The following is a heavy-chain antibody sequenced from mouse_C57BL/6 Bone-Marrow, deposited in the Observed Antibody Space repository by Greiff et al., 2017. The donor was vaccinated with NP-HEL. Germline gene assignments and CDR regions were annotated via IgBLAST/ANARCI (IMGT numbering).Heavy chain of an antibody. CDR2: IHPNSGST. J-gene: IGHJ3*01. CDR1: GYTFTSYW. V-gene: IGHV1-64*01. CDR3: ARNDGSSYRFAY. Sequence: QVQLQQPGAELVKPGASVKLSCKASGYTFTSYWMHWVKQRPGQGLEWIGMIHPNSGSTNYNEKFKSKATLTVDKSSSTAYMQLSSLTSEDSAVYYCARNDGSSYRFAYWGQGALVTVSA. D-gene: IGHD1-1*01.